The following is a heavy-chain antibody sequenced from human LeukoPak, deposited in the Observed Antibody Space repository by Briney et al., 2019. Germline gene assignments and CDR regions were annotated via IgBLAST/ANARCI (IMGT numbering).Heavy chain of an antibody. CDR2: IYYSGST. CDR1: GGSISSYY. V-gene: IGHV4-59*01. D-gene: IGHD3-22*01. Sequence: SETLSLTCTVSGGSISSYYWSWIRQPPGKGLEWIGYIYYSGSTNYNPSLKSRVTISVDTSKNQFSLKLSSVTAADTAVYYCARDAGNYDSSGYFVVWWDNWFDPWGQGTLVTVSS. CDR3: ARDAGNYDSSGYFVVWWDNWFDP. J-gene: IGHJ5*02.